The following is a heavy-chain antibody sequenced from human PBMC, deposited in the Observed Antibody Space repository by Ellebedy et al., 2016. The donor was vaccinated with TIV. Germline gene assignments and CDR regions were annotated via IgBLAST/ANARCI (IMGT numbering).Heavy chain of an antibody. CDR2: IIPIFGTA. J-gene: IGHJ6*02. CDR3: ARPISDGTRTKGQSYYYYGMDV. V-gene: IGHV1-69*13. CDR1: GGTFSSYA. D-gene: IGHD1-14*01. Sequence: ASVKVSCKASGGTFSSYAISWVRQAPGQGLEWMGGIIPIFGTANYAQKFQGRVTITADEYTSTAYMELSSLRSEDTAVYYCARPISDGTRTKGQSYYYYGMDVWGQGTTVTVSS.